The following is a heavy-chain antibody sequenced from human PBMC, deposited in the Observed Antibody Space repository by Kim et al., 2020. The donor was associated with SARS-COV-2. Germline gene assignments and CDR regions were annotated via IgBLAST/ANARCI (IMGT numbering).Heavy chain of an antibody. D-gene: IGHD1-26*01. CDR1: GFTFSSYA. CDR3: ARVPTPSSGSYFIDY. CDR2: ISYDGSNK. Sequence: GGSLRLSCAASGFTFSSYAMHWVRQAPGKGLEWVAVISYDGSNKYYADSVKGRFTISRDNSKNTLYLQMNRLRAEDTAVYYCARVPTPSSGSYFIDYWGQGTLVTVSS. J-gene: IGHJ4*02. V-gene: IGHV3-30*04.